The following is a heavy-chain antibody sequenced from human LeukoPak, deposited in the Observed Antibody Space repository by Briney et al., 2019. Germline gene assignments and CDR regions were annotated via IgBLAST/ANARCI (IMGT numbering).Heavy chain of an antibody. J-gene: IGHJ4*02. Sequence: GGSLRLSCAASGFTFSSYSMNWVRQAPGKGLEWVSSISSSSSYIYYADSVKGRFTISRDNAKSSLYLQMNSLRAEDTAVYYCAREGVTMVRGAPDYWGKGTLVTVSS. V-gene: IGHV3-21*01. CDR2: ISSSSSYI. CDR3: AREGVTMVRGAPDY. D-gene: IGHD3-10*01. CDR1: GFTFSSYS.